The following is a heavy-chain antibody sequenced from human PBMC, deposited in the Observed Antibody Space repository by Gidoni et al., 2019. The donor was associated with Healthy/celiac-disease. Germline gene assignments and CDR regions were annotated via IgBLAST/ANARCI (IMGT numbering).Heavy chain of an antibody. CDR2: ISGSGGST. J-gene: IGHJ4*02. CDR1: GFTFSSYA. CDR3: AKSWPRYYYDSSGYAGGDY. D-gene: IGHD3-22*01. Sequence: EVQLLESGGGLVQPGGSLRLSCAASGFTFSSYAMSWVRQAPGKGLEWVSAISGSGGSTYYADSVNGRFTISRDNSKNTLYLQMNSLRAEDTAVYYCAKSWPRYYYDSSGYAGGDYWGQGTLVTVSS. V-gene: IGHV3-23*01.